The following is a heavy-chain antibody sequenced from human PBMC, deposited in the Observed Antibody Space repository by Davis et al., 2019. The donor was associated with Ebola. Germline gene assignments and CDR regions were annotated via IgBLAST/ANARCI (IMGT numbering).Heavy chain of an antibody. D-gene: IGHD2-15*01. CDR3: AREPQPLGGSCYSLGCYFDF. CDR2: ISPNNADT. CDR1: GYSFTGYY. J-gene: IGHJ4*02. Sequence: ASVQVSCKASGYSFTGYYIHWVRQAPGQGLEWMGWISPNNADTKLAQRFQGRVTMTRDTSIGTAYMELSSLGSDDTAVYYCAREPQPLGGSCYSLGCYFDFWGQGTLVTVSS. V-gene: IGHV1-2*02.